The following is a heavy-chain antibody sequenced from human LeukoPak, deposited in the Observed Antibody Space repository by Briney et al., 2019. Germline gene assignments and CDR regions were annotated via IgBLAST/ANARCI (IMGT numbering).Heavy chain of an antibody. CDR1: GGTFSSYA. V-gene: IGHV1-69*05. J-gene: IGHJ5*02. CDR3: AREGDSSGYYLNWFDP. CDR2: IIPIFGTA. Sequence: SVKVPCKASGGTFSSYAISWVRQAPGQGLEWMGGIIPIFGTANYAQKFQGRITITTDESTSTAHMELSSLRSEDTAVYYCAREGDSSGYYLNWFDPWGQGTLVTVSS. D-gene: IGHD3-22*01.